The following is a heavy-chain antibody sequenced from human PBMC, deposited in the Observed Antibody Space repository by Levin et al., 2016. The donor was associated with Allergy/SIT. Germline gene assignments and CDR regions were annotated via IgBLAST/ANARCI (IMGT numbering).Heavy chain of an antibody. V-gene: IGHV3-49*03. CDR1: GFIFGEYA. CDR3: GRECTTLHCSGGA. D-gene: IGHD2-15*01. J-gene: IGHJ5*02. CDR2: IRSRTYGETT. Sequence: GSLRLSCTASGFIFGEYAMSWFRQAPGKGLEWVGFIRSRTYGETTEYAASVKGRFTISRDDSKRIAYLQMNSLKTDDTAVYYCGRECTTLHCSGGAWGQGTLVTVSS.